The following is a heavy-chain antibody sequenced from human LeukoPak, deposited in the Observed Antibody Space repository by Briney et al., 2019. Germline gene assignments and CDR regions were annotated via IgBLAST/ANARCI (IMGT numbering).Heavy chain of an antibody. CDR1: GGSISSYY. V-gene: IGHV4-4*07. D-gene: IGHD4-17*01. J-gene: IGHJ5*02. CDR2: IYTSGST. CDR3: ARDGWGVTTGSWFDP. Sequence: PSETLSLTCTVSGGSISSYYWSWIRQPAGKGLEWTGRIYTSGSTNYNPSLKSRVTMSVDTSKNQFSLKLSSVTAADTAVYYCARDGWGVTTGSWFDPWGQGTLVTVSP.